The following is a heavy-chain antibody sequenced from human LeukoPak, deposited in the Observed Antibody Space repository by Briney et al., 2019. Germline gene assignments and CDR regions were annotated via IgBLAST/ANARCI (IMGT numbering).Heavy chain of an antibody. CDR1: GGSISSGDYY. J-gene: IGHJ4*02. CDR2: IYYSGST. V-gene: IGHV4-30-4*01. CDR3: ASSYGSGALRN. D-gene: IGHD3-10*01. Sequence: TTSETLSLTCTVSGGSISSGDYYWSWIRQPPGKGLEWIGYIYYSGSTYYNPSLKSRVTISVDTSKNQFSLKLSSVTAADTAVYYCASSYGSGALRNWGQGTLVTVSS.